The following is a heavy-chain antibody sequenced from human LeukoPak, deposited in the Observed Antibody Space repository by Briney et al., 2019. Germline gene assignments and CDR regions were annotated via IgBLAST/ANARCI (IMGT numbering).Heavy chain of an antibody. CDR2: ISGSDGTS. D-gene: IGHD7-27*01. CDR1: GFTFNSFA. J-gene: IGHJ4*02. CDR3: ARVLVGAGEDYFDY. V-gene: IGHV3-23*01. Sequence: SGGSLRLSCAASGFTFNSFAMNWARQAPGKGLEWVSSISGSDGTSHYADFVKGRFTISRDNSKNTLYLQMNSLRAEDTAVYYCARVLVGAGEDYFDYWGQGTLVIVSS.